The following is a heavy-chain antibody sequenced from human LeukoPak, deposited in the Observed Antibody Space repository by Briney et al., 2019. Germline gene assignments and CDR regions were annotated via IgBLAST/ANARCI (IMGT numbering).Heavy chain of an antibody. CDR2: IIPIFGTA. Sequence: ASVKVSCKASGGTFSSYAISWVRQAPGQGLEWMGGIIPIFGTANYAQKFQGRVTITADKSTSTAYMELSSLRSEDTAVYYCATLESVGATSYYFDYWGQGTLVTVSS. D-gene: IGHD1-26*01. V-gene: IGHV1-69*06. CDR3: ATLESVGATSYYFDY. J-gene: IGHJ4*02. CDR1: GGTFSSYA.